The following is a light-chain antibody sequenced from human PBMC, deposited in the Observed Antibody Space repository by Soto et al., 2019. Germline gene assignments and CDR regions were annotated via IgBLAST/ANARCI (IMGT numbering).Light chain of an antibody. CDR2: DAS. CDR3: QQYNNFWT. J-gene: IGKJ1*01. Sequence: DIQMTQSPSALSASVGDRVTITCRASQSISSWLAWYQQKPGKAPRLLIYDASYLERGVPSRFSGSGSGTEFTLTISDLQPDDPATNYCQQYNNFWTFGPGNKVEI. CDR1: QSISSW. V-gene: IGKV1-5*01.